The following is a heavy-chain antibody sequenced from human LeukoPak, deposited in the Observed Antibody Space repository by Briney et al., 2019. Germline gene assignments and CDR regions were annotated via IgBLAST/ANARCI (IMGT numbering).Heavy chain of an antibody. Sequence: SETLSLTCAVYGGSFSGYYWSWIRQPPGKGLEWIGEINHSGSTYYNPSLKSRVTISVDTSENQFSLKLSSVTAADTAVYYCARDLDYWGQGTLVTVSS. CDR2: INHSGST. J-gene: IGHJ4*02. CDR1: GGSFSGYY. V-gene: IGHV4-34*01. CDR3: ARDLDY.